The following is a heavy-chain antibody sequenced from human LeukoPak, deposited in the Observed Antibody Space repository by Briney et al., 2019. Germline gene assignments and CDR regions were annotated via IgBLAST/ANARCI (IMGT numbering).Heavy chain of an antibody. CDR2: IYYSGST. D-gene: IGHD2/OR15-2a*01. CDR1: GGSITSGDYS. J-gene: IGHJ4*02. CDR3: ARGATSLSYFDS. Sequence: SETLSLTCAVSGGSITSGDYSWSWIRQPPGKGLERIGYIYYSGSTNYNPSLKSRVTISVDTSKNQFSLKLSSVTAADTAVYYCARGATSLSYFDSRGQGTLVTVSS. V-gene: IGHV4-61*08.